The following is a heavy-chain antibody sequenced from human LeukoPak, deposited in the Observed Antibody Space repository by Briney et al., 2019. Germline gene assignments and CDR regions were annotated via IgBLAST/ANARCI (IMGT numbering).Heavy chain of an antibody. Sequence: PSETLSLTCTVSGGSISNYYWGWTRQPPGKGLEWIGSIYYSGSTYYNPSLKSRVTISVDTSKNQFSLKLSSVTAADTAVYYCARVPYYDSSGYYYVYWGQGTLVTVSS. D-gene: IGHD3-22*01. J-gene: IGHJ4*02. CDR3: ARVPYYDSSGYYYVY. CDR1: GGSISNYY. V-gene: IGHV4-39*07. CDR2: IYYSGST.